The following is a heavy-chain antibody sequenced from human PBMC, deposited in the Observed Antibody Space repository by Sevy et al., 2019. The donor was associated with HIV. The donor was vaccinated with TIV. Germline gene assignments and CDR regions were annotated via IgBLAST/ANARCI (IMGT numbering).Heavy chain of an antibody. D-gene: IGHD2-8*01. CDR1: GFNFNIYS. CDR3: AREGCTRPHDH. CDR2: LSFGCGRI. Sequence: GGSLRLSCVASGFNFNIYSMSWVRQAPGKGLEWVSTLSFGCGRINHAYSVQARFTMSRDDSKKTVYLEMNSLRAEDTAVYYCAREGCTRPHDHWGQGTLVTVSS. J-gene: IGHJ4*02. V-gene: IGHV3-23*01.